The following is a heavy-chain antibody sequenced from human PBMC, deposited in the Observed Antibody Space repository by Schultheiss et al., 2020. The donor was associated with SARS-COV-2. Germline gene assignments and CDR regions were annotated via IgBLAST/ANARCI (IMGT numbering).Heavy chain of an antibody. V-gene: IGHV4-61*10. CDR1: GGSVSSGSDH. CDR3: ARFIVVVVAATGDDAFDI. J-gene: IGHJ3*02. D-gene: IGHD2-15*01. Sequence: SETLSLTCTVSGGSVSSGSDHWSWIRQPAGKGLEWIGRIYTSGSTNYNPPLKSRVTISVDTSKNQFSLKLSSVTAADTAVYYCARFIVVVVAATGDDAFDIWGQGTMVTVSS. CDR2: IYTSGST.